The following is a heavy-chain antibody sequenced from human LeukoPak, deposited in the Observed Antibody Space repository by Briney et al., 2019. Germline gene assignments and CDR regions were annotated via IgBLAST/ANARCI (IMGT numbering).Heavy chain of an antibody. J-gene: IGHJ4*02. CDR2: IYSGDST. CDR3: ARVGQQLTRGGVDY. V-gene: IGHV3-66*01. Sequence: PGGSLRLSCAASGLTVSSNYMTWVRQAPGKGLEWVSVIYSGDSTHYADSVKGRFTISRDNSMNTQYLQMNSLRAEDTAVYYCARVGQQLTRGGVDYWGQGTLVTVSS. CDR1: GLTVSSNY. D-gene: IGHD6-13*01.